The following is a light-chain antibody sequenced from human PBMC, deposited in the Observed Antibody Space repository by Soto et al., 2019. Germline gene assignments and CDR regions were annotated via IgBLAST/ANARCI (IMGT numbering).Light chain of an antibody. V-gene: IGKV1-5*03. J-gene: IGKJ2*01. CDR2: KAS. CDR3: QQYNSYSRT. CDR1: QSISSW. Sequence: DIPMTQSPSTLSASVGDRVTITCRASQSISSWLAWYQQKPGKAPKLLIYKASSLESGVPSRFSVSGSGTEFTLTISSLQPDDFATYYCQQYNSYSRTFGQGTKLEIK.